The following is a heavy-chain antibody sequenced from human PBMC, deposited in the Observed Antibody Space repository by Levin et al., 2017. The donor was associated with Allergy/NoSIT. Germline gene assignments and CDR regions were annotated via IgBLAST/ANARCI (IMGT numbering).Heavy chain of an antibody. CDR1: GGSVSSGSYY. Sequence: PSETLSLTCTVSGGSVSSGSYYWSWIRQPPGKGLEWIGYIYYSGSTNYNPSLKSRVTISVDTSKNQFSLKLSSVTAADTAVYYCARGGEWLVLFKVWGQGTLVTVSS. V-gene: IGHV4-61*01. J-gene: IGHJ4*02. CDR2: IYYSGST. CDR3: ARGGEWLVLFKV. D-gene: IGHD6-19*01.